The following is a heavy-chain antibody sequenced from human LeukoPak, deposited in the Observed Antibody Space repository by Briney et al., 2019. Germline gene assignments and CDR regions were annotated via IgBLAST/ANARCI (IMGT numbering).Heavy chain of an antibody. CDR3: ARLQYSFLYGSGSYRVDY. J-gene: IGHJ4*02. D-gene: IGHD3-10*01. V-gene: IGHV3-7*01. CDR2: IKQDGSES. CDR1: GFTFSSYW. Sequence: GGSLRLSCAASGFTFSSYWMSWVRQAPGKGLEWVANIKQDGSESYYVDSVKGRFTISRDNAKNSLYLQMNSLRAEDTAVYYCARLQYSFLYGSGSYRVDYWGQGTLVTVSS.